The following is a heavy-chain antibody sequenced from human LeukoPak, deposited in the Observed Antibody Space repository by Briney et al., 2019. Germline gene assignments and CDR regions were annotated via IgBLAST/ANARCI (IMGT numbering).Heavy chain of an antibody. D-gene: IGHD1-26*01. CDR1: GFTFSSYG. J-gene: IGHJ4*02. CDR2: IRYDGSNK. CDR3: AKINLMRATTKGYFDY. Sequence: GGSLRLSCAASGFTFSSYGMHWVRQAPGKGLEWVAFIRYDGSNKYYADSVKGRFTISRDNSKNTLYLQMNSLRAEDTAVYYCAKINLMRATTKGYFDYWGQGTLVTVSS. V-gene: IGHV3-30*02.